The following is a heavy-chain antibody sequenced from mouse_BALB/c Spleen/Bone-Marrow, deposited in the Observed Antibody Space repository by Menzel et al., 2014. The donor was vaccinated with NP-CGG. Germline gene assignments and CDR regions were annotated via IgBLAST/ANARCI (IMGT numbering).Heavy chain of an antibody. V-gene: IGHV14-3*02. D-gene: IGHD4-1*01. CDR3: SRWEYYAMDY. CDR2: IDPANGNT. CDR1: GFNIKDTY. J-gene: IGHJ4*01. Sequence: VQLQQSGAELVKPGASVKLSCTASGFNIKDTYMHWVKQRPEQGLEWIGRIDPANGNTKYDPKFQGKATITADTSSNTAYLQLSSLTSEDTAVYYCSRWEYYAMDYWGQGTSVTVSS.